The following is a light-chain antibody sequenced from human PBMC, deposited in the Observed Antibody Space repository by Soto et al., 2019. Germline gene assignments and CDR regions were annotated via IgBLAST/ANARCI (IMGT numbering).Light chain of an antibody. V-gene: IGLV2-14*01. Sequence: QSALTQPASVSGSPGQSITISCTGTRSDVGGYNYVSWYQQHPGKAPKLMIYEVSNRPSGVSNRFSGSKSGNTASLTISGLQAEDEADYYCSSYTSSRTLEFGGGTKLTVL. J-gene: IGLJ2*01. CDR2: EVS. CDR1: RSDVGGYNY. CDR3: SSYTSSRTLE.